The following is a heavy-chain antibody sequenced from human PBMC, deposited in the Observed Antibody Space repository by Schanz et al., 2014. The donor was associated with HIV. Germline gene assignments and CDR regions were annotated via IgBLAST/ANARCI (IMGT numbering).Heavy chain of an antibody. V-gene: IGHV1-46*01. Sequence: QVQLVQSGAEVKKPGSSVKVSCKASGYTFTSQYMHWVRQAPGQGLEWMGLINPYDGSTSNAQKFQGRVTMTRDTSTSTVYMQLSSLTSDDTAVYYCAKKREDYFDRNDYYFDYWGQGTLVTVSS. CDR1: GYTFTSQY. J-gene: IGHJ4*02. CDR2: INPYDGST. D-gene: IGHD3-22*01. CDR3: AKKREDYFDRNDYYFDY.